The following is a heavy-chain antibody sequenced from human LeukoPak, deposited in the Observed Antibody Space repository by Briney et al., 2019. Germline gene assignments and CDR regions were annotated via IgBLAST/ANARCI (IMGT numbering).Heavy chain of an antibody. Sequence: SVKVSCKASGGTFSSYAISWVRQAPGQGLELMGRIIPIFGTANYAQKFQGRVTITTDESTSTAYMELSSLRSEDTAVYYCASSWTYYYDSSGYYYGYWGQGTLVTVSS. CDR1: GGTFSSYA. CDR3: ASSWTYYYDSSGYYYGY. J-gene: IGHJ4*02. CDR2: IIPIFGTA. D-gene: IGHD3-22*01. V-gene: IGHV1-69*05.